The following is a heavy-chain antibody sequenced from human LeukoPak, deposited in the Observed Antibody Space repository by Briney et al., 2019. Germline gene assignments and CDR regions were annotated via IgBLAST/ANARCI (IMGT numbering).Heavy chain of an antibody. V-gene: IGHV1-24*01. CDR1: GYTLTELS. Sequence: ASVKVSCKVSGYTLTELSMHWVRQAPGKGLEWMGGFDPEDGETIYAQKFQGRATMTEDTSTDTAYMELSSLRSEDTAVYYCATTWGYCSSTSCSPFDYWGQGTLVTVSS. J-gene: IGHJ4*02. CDR3: ATTWGYCSSTSCSPFDY. D-gene: IGHD2-2*01. CDR2: FDPEDGET.